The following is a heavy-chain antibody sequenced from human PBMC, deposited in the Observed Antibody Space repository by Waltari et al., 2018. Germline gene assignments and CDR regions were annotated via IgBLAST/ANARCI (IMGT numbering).Heavy chain of an antibody. Sequence: QVQLVQSGAEVKKPGTSVKVSCKASGYTFTDNYMHWVRRAPGQGLEWRGWINHYNGCPHEAQKFQGRVTMTRDSSMSTAFMDLSRLKSDGTAVYFCAIGDPSVYYTSHRDVWGKGSTVTVAS. CDR3: AIGDPSVYYTSHRDV. CDR1: GYTFTDNY. D-gene: IGHD3-3*01. V-gene: IGHV1-2*02. CDR2: INHYNGCP. J-gene: IGHJ6*03.